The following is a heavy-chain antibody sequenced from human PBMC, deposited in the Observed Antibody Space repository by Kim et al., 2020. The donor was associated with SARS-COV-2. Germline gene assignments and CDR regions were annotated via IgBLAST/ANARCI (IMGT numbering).Heavy chain of an antibody. CDR1: GFTFSTYA. Sequence: GGSLRLSCAASGFTFSTYAMHWVRQAPGKGLEWVAVISYDGINKYYADSVKSRFTISRDNSKNTLYLQMNSLRAEDTAVYYCARDGDGWELLVYDAFDIWGQGTMVTVSS. D-gene: IGHD1-26*01. CDR3: ARDGDGWELLVYDAFDI. J-gene: IGHJ3*02. V-gene: IGHV3-30*04. CDR2: ISYDGINK.